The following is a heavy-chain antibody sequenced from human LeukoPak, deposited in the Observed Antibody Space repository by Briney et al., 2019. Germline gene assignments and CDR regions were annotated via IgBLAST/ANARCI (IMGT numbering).Heavy chain of an antibody. V-gene: IGHV3-20*01. D-gene: IGHD3-10*01. CDR3: ARVGELWSYYYYYYYMDV. CDR2: NTWKGGST. Sequence: GESLSLACAASGSTFDDLCTRWARQAPEGGLEWVSGNTWKGGSTGYADSVKGRFTISRDNAKNSLYLQMNSLRDEDTGLYHCARVGELWSYYYYYYYMDVWGKGTTATISS. CDR1: GSTFDDLC. J-gene: IGHJ6*03.